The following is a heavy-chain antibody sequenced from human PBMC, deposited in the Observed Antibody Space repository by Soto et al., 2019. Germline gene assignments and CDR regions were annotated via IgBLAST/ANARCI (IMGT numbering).Heavy chain of an antibody. J-gene: IGHJ4*02. CDR3: ARTGYYYDSSGYYPFAY. CDR1: GGSISSGGYY. V-gene: IGHV4-31*03. CDR2: IYYSGST. Sequence: QVQLQESGPGLVKPSQTLSLTCTVSGGSISSGGYYWSWIRQHPGKGLEWIGYIYYSGSTYYNPSLKSRVAISVDTAKNQFSLKLSSVTAADTAVYYCARTGYYYDSSGYYPFAYWGQGTLVTVSS. D-gene: IGHD3-22*01.